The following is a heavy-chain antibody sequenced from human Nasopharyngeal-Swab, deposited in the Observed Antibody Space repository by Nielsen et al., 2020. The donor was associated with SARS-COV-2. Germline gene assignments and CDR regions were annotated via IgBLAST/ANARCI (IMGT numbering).Heavy chain of an antibody. Sequence: WIRQPPGKGLEWVANIKQDGSEKYYVDSVKGRFTISRDNAKSSLYLQMNSLRAEDTAVYYCARQTSFGDWFDPWGQETLVTVSS. V-gene: IGHV3-7*03. D-gene: IGHD2/OR15-2a*01. CDR3: ARQTSFGDWFDP. J-gene: IGHJ5*02. CDR2: IKQDGSEK.